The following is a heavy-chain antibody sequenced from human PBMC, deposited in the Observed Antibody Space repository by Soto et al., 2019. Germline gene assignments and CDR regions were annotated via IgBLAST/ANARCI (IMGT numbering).Heavy chain of an antibody. CDR1: GFTFSSYS. CDR2: ISSSSSYI. CDR3: ARAGELRWPMGYYGMDV. Sequence: GGSLRLSCAASGFTFSSYSMNWVRQAPGKGLEWVSSISSSSSYIYYADSVKGRFTISRDNAKNSLYLQMNSLRAEDTAVYYCARAGELRWPMGYYGMDVWGQGTTVTVSS. D-gene: IGHD4-17*01. J-gene: IGHJ6*02. V-gene: IGHV3-21*01.